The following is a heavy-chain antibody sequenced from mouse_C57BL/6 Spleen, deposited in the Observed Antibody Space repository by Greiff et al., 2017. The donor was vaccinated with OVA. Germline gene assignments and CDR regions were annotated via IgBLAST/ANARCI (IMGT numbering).Heavy chain of an antibody. CDR3: ARSGTMITTRYFDV. J-gene: IGHJ1*03. CDR2: IYPGDGDT. CDR1: GYAFSSSW. Sequence: QVQLKQSGPELVKPGASVKISCKASGYAFSSSWMNWVKQRPGKGLEWIGRIYPGDGDTNYNGKFKGKATLTADKSSSTAYMQLSSLTSEDSAVYFCARSGTMITTRYFDVWGTGTTVTVSS. V-gene: IGHV1-82*01. D-gene: IGHD2-4*01.